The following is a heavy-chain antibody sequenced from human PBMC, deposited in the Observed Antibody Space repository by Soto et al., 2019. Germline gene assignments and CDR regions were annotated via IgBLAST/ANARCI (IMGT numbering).Heavy chain of an antibody. J-gene: IGHJ4*02. CDR3: ARDWGRGQFLTNKDY. CDR2: IIPILGIA. V-gene: IGHV1-69*04. Sequence: SVKVSCKASGGTFSSYTISWVRQAPGQGLEWMGRIIPILGIANYAQNFQGRVTMTTDTSTNTAYLELRSLRSDDTAVYYCARDWGRGQFLTNKDYWGQGTLVTVS. D-gene: IGHD3-9*01. CDR1: GGTFSSYT.